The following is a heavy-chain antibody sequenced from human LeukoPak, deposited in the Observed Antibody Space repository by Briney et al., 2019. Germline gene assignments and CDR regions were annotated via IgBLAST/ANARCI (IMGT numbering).Heavy chain of an antibody. V-gene: IGHV3-23*01. J-gene: IGHJ4*02. CDR1: GFTFGSYA. CDR2: ISGSGSTT. CDR3: AKVTGSGI. D-gene: IGHD3-10*01. Sequence: GGSLRLPCAASGFTFGSYAMSWVRQAPGKGLEWVSAISGSGSTTYYADSVKGRFTISRDNSKNTLYLQMNSLRAEDTAVYYCAKVTGSGIWGQGTLVIVSS.